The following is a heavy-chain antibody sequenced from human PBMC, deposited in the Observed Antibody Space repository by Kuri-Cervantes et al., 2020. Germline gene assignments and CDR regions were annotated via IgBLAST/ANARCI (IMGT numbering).Heavy chain of an antibody. CDR1: GFTFSSYG. J-gene: IGHJ5*02. D-gene: IGHD3-9*01. Sequence: GGSLRLSCAASGFTFSSYGMHWVRQAPGKGLEWVAVIWYDGSNKYYVDSVKGRFTISRDNAKNSLYLQMNSLRAEDTAVYYCAREVDTNWFDPWGQGTLVTVSS. V-gene: IGHV3-33*01. CDR3: AREVDTNWFDP. CDR2: IWYDGSNK.